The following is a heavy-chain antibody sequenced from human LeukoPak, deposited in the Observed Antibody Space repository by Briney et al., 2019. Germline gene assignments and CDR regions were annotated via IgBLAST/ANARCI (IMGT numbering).Heavy chain of an antibody. CDR1: GGAFSSYA. Sequence: SVKVSCKASGGAFSSYAISWVRQAPGQGLEWMGRIIPILGIANYAQKFQGRVTITADKSTSTAYMELSSLRSEDTAVYYCARPLGVDTAMKNYYYYGMDVWGQGTTVTVSS. J-gene: IGHJ6*02. CDR3: ARPLGVDTAMKNYYYYGMDV. CDR2: IIPILGIA. V-gene: IGHV1-69*04. D-gene: IGHD5-18*01.